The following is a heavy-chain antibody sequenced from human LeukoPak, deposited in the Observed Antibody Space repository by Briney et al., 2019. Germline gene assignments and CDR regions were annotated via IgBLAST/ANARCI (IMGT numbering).Heavy chain of an antibody. V-gene: IGHV1-18*01. D-gene: IGHD3-10*01. CDR1: GYTFTSYG. CDR2: ISAYNGNT. J-gene: IGHJ4*02. Sequence: ASVKVSCKASGYTFTSYGISWVRQAPGQGLEWMGWISAYNGNTNYAQKLQGRVTMTTDTSTSTAYMGLRSLRSDDTAVYYCARDRVSLWFGELLYDYWGQGTLVTVSS. CDR3: ARDRVSLWFGELLYDY.